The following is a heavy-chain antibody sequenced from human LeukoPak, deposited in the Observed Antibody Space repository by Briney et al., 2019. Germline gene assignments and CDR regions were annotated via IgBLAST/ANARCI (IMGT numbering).Heavy chain of an antibody. CDR2: ISSSSSYI. CDR1: GYTFSNYN. V-gene: IGHV3-21*01. J-gene: IGHJ6*03. D-gene: IGHD1-26*01. CDR3: PRAYSERYGLGYYYMDV. Sequence: PGGSLRLFCAVSGYTFSNYNMNWVRQAPGKGREWVSSISSSSSYIYYADSVKGRFTISRDNAEKSLYLQMTSLRVEDTAVYYCPRAYSERYGLGYYYMDVWGKGTTVTVSS.